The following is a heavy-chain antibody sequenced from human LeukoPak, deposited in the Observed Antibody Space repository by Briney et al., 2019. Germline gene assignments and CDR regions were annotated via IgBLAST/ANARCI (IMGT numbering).Heavy chain of an antibody. D-gene: IGHD2-15*01. Sequence: HEESLKISCKGSGYSCTSYWIAWVRQMSGKGVEWMGIIYPGHSDTRYSPSFQGQVTISADKSISTAYLQWSSLKASDTAMYYCASRKYCSGGSCYSPDAFDIWGQGTMVTVSS. CDR1: GYSCTSYW. J-gene: IGHJ3*02. V-gene: IGHV5-51*01. CDR3: ASRKYCSGGSCYSPDAFDI. CDR2: IYPGHSDT.